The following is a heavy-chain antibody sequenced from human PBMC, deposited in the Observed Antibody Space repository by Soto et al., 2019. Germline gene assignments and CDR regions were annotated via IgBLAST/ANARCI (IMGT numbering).Heavy chain of an antibody. Sequence: GGSLRLSCAASGFTFSSYGMHWVRQAPGKGLEWVAVISYDGSNKYYADSVKGRFTISRDNSKNTLYLQMNSLRAEDTAVYYCAKGPGGSGSYFYYYYYYMAVWGKGTTVTVSS. J-gene: IGHJ6*03. D-gene: IGHD3-10*01. V-gene: IGHV3-30*18. CDR2: ISYDGSNK. CDR3: AKGPGGSGSYFYYYYYYMAV. CDR1: GFTFSSYG.